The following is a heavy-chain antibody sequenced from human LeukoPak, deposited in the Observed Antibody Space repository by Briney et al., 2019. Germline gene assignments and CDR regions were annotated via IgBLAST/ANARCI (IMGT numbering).Heavy chain of an antibody. D-gene: IGHD5-18*01. J-gene: IGHJ4*02. CDR3: ARERDHGYSYGLVLDS. CDR2: MYHSGTT. CDR1: GGSMNTYY. V-gene: IGHV4-4*07. Sequence: SETLSLTCTVSGGSMNTYYWTWLRQPAGKRLGWLGRMYHSGTTNYNSPLYNPSLSSRVTMSVDGAKNQFSLRLKSVTTADTAIYFCARERDHGYSYGLVLDSWGQGSLVTVSS.